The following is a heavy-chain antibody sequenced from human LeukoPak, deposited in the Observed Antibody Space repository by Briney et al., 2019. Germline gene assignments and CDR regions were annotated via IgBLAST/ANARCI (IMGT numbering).Heavy chain of an antibody. J-gene: IGHJ6*02. Sequence: GGSLRLSCAASGFTFSSYAMHWVRQAPGKGLEWVAVISHDGSNKNYADSVKGRFTISRDNSKNTLYLQMNSLRAEDTAVYYCARDLSLNYDILTAYGMDVWGQGTTVTVSS. V-gene: IGHV3-30-3*01. CDR2: ISHDGSNK. CDR1: GFTFSSYA. CDR3: ARDLSLNYDILTAYGMDV. D-gene: IGHD3-9*01.